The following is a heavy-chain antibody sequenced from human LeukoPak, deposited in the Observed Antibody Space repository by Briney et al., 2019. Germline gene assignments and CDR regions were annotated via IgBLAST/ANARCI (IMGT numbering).Heavy chain of an antibody. D-gene: IGHD6-13*01. CDR1: GGTFSSYA. V-gene: IGHV1-69*05. J-gene: IGHJ4*02. CDR2: IIPIFGTA. Sequence: SMKVSCKASGGTFSSYAISLVRQAPGQGLEWMGGIIPIFGTANYAQKFQGRVTITTDESTSTAYMELSSLRSEDTAVYYCARDLGIAAPLGYWGQGTLVTVSS. CDR3: ARDLGIAAPLGY.